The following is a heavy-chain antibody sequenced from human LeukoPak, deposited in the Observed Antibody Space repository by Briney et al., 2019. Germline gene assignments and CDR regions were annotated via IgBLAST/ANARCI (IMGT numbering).Heavy chain of an antibody. D-gene: IGHD6-6*01. CDR1: GGSISISGYY. J-gene: IGHJ4*02. Sequence: SETLSLTCTVSGGSISISGYYWGWIRQSPGKGLEWVGSIYYSGSTYYNPSLKSRVTISVDTSKNQFSLRLISVTAADSALYYCVRDKGSSSSLDYWGQGTLVPVSS. CDR3: VRDKGSSSSLDY. V-gene: IGHV4-39*07. CDR2: IYYSGST.